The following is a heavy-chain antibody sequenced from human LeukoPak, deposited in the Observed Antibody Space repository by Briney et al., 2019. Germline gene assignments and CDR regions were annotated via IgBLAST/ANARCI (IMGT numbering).Heavy chain of an antibody. CDR2: ISSSSSYI. D-gene: IGHD3-10*01. CDR1: GFTFSSYS. V-gene: IGHV3-21*01. CDR3: ARHDYYGSGSYYRGAPVDY. J-gene: IGHJ4*02. Sequence: PGGSLRLSCAASGFTFSSYSMNWVRQAPGKGLEWVSSISSSSSYIYYADSVKGRFTISRDNAKNSLHLQMNSLRAEDTAVYYCARHDYYGSGSYYRGAPVDYWGQGTLVTVSS.